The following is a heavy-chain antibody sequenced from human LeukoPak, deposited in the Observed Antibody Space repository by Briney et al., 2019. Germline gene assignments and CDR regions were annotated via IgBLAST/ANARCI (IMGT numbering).Heavy chain of an antibody. CDR2: IYHSGST. V-gene: IGHV4-4*02. Sequence: SETLSLTCAVSGGSISSSNWWSWVRQPPGKGLEWIGEIYHSGSTNYNPSLKSRVTISVDKSKNQFSLKLSSVTAADTAVYYCARFSLGKPYYFDYWGRGTLVTVSS. D-gene: IGHD1-14*01. J-gene: IGHJ4*02. CDR3: ARFSLGKPYYFDY. CDR1: GGSISSSNW.